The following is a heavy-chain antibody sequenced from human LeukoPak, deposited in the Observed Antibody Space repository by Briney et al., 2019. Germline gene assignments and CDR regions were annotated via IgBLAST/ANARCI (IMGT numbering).Heavy chain of an antibody. CDR3: ARVGYGDYTLGY. Sequence: ASVKVSYKASGGTFSSYAISWVRQAPGQGLEWMGRIIPILGIANYAQKFQGRVTITADKSTSTAYMELSSLRSEDTAVYYCARVGYGDYTLGYWGQGTLVTVSS. CDR2: IIPILGIA. V-gene: IGHV1-69*04. D-gene: IGHD4-17*01. J-gene: IGHJ4*02. CDR1: GGTFSSYA.